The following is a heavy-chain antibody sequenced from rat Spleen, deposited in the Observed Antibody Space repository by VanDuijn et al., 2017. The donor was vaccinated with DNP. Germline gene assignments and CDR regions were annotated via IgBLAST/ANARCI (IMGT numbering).Heavy chain of an antibody. CDR1: GFAFSNFP. J-gene: IGHJ2*01. CDR3: ARDLHYGLSYYFDY. D-gene: IGHD1-6*01. V-gene: IGHV5-46*01. CDR2: ISASGGST. Sequence: EVQLVESGGGLVQPGRSMKLSCAASGFAFSNFPMAWVRQSATKGLEWVATISASGGSTYYRDSVKGRFTISRVNVQSTLSLQMTSLRSEDTAAYYCARDLHYGLSYYFDYWGQGVMVTVSS.